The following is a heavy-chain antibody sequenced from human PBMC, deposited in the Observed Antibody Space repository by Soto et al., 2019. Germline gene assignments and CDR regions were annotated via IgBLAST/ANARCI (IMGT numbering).Heavy chain of an antibody. J-gene: IGHJ3*02. CDR1: GGSFSGYY. Sequence: PSETLSLTCAVYGGSFSGYYWSWIRQPPGKGLEWIGEINHSGSTNYNPSLKSRVTISVDTSKNQFSLKLSSVTAADTAVYYCARDPAYALLRMAGRTRGSLGAFDSWGKVT. V-gene: IGHV4-34*01. CDR3: ARDPAYALLRMAGRTRGSLGAFDS. D-gene: IGHD1-1*01. CDR2: INHSGST.